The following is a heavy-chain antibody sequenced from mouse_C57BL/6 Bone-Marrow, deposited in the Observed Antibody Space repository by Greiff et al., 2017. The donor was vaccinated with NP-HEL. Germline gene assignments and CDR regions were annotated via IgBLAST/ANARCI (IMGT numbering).Heavy chain of an antibody. V-gene: IGHV5-17*01. D-gene: IGHD2-3*01. CDR3: ARDGYYPAWFAY. J-gene: IGHJ3*01. CDR2: ISSGSSTI. Sequence: EVQGVESGGGLVKPGGSLKLSCAASGFTFSDYRMHWVRQAPEKGLEWVAYISSGSSTIYYADTVKGRFTISRDNAKNTLFLQMTSLRSEDTAMYYCARDGYYPAWFAYWGQGTLVTVSA. CDR1: GFTFSDYR.